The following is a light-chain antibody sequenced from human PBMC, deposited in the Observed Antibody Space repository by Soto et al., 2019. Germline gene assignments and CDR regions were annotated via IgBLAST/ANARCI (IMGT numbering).Light chain of an antibody. CDR2: GAS. CDR1: QNINNK. CDR3: QHYNNWPLT. V-gene: IGKV3-15*01. Sequence: EIVGTQSQATLSLSPGQRATLSGRTSQNINNKLVWYQQKPGQAPRLLIYGASTRATGIPARFSGSGSGTEFTLTISSLQSEDFAVYSCQHYNNWPLTFGGGTKVEIK. J-gene: IGKJ4*01.